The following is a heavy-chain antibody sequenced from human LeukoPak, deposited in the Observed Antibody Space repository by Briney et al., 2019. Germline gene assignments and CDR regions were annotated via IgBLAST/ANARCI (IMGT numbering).Heavy chain of an antibody. J-gene: IGHJ6*02. CDR1: GFTFSSYG. CDR2: ISYDGGNT. V-gene: IGHV3-33*01. D-gene: IGHD3-22*01. CDR3: ARDRGGYYYAYYYGMDV. Sequence: GGSLRLSCAASGFTFSSYGMHWVRQAPGKGLEWVAVISYDGGNTYYADSVKGRFTISRDNSKNTVYMQMNSLRAEDTAVYYCARDRGGYYYAYYYGMDVWGQGSTVTVSS.